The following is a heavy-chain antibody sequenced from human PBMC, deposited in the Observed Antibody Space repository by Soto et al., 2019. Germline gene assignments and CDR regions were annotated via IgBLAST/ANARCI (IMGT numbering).Heavy chain of an antibody. J-gene: IGHJ6*02. CDR3: ARDSGAEILVVPAGELLPGDPPPEYYYYGMDV. Sequence: ASVKVSCKASGYTFTSYGISWVRQAPGQGLEWMGWISAYNGNTNYAQKLQGRVTMSTDTSTSTAYMELRSLRSDDTAVYYCARDSGAEILVVPAGELLPGDPPPEYYYYGMDVWGQGTTVTVSS. CDR1: GYTFTSYG. D-gene: IGHD2-2*01. V-gene: IGHV1-18*01. CDR2: ISAYNGNT.